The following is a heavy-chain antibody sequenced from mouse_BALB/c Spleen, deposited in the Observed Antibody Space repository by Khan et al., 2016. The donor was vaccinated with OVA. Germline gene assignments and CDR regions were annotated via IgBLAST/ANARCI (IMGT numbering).Heavy chain of an antibody. CDR2: IAPGSGSS. CDR1: GYTFTGYW. CDR3: ARENYYGSSRYAMDY. Sequence: DLVKPGASVKLSCKASGYTFTGYWINWIKQRPGQGLEWIGRIAPGSGSSYYNEMFKGKATLTVDTSSRTAYIQLSSLSSEDSAVYFCARENYYGSSRYAMDYWGQGTSVTVSS. D-gene: IGHD1-1*01. V-gene: IGHV1S41*01. J-gene: IGHJ4*01.